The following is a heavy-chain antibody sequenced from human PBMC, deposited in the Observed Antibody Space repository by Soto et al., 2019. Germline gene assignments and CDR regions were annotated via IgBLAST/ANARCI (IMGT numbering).Heavy chain of an antibody. CDR1: GGSISSYY. CDR3: ARGHDYDILTGYPYYFDY. CDR2: IYYSGST. J-gene: IGHJ4*02. V-gene: IGHV4-59*01. D-gene: IGHD3-9*01. Sequence: SETLSLTCTVSGGSISSYYWSWIRQPPGKGLEWIGYIYYSGSTNYNPSLKSRVTISVDTSKNQFSLKLSSVTAADTAVYYCARGHDYDILTGYPYYFDYWGQGTLVTVSS.